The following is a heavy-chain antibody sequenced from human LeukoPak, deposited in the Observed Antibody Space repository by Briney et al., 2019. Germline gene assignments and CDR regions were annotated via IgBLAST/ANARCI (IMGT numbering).Heavy chain of an antibody. D-gene: IGHD2-2*01. Sequence: KPSETLSLTCTVSGGSISSYYWSWIRQPAGKGLEWIGRIYTSGSTNYNPSLKSRVTMSEDTSKNQFSLKLSSVTAADTAVYYCARDDCSSTSCTFDYWGQGTLVTVSS. CDR3: ARDDCSSTSCTFDY. CDR1: GGSISSYY. V-gene: IGHV4-4*07. CDR2: IYTSGST. J-gene: IGHJ4*02.